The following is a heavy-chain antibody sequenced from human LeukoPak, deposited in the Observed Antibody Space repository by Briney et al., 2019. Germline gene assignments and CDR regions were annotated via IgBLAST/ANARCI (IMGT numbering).Heavy chain of an antibody. D-gene: IGHD2-15*01. J-gene: IGHJ4*02. CDR2: IKSKTDGGTT. CDR3: TALGAASEY. Sequence: PGGTLRLSCVASGLTFSNAWMSWIPQAPGKGLQWVGHIKSKTDGGTTDYAAPVKGRFTISRDDSKNTLYLQMNSLKNEDAALYYCTALGAASEYWGQGALVTVSS. V-gene: IGHV3-15*01. CDR1: GLTFSNAW.